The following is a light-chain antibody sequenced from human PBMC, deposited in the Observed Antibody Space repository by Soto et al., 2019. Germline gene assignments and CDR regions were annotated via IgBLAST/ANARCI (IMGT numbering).Light chain of an antibody. CDR1: QSVGSY. CDR2: GAS. V-gene: IGKV3-11*01. CDR3: QQREKWPRT. Sequence: DIVLTQSPATLSLSPGERATLSCRASQSVGSYLAWFQHKPGQAPRLLIYGASNRATDIPGRFSGRGSGTDFPLTISSLESGDSAVYYCQQREKWPRTFGQGTKLEIK. J-gene: IGKJ2*01.